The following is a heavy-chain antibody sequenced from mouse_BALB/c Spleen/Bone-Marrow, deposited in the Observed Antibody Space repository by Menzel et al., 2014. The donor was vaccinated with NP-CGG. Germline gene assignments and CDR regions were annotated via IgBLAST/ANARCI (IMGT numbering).Heavy chain of an antibody. D-gene: IGHD2-13*01. Sequence: VQLQQSGAEVVKPGTSVKLSCKTSGYTFTSYWMHWVKQRPGQGLEWIGEINPSNGRTNYNEKFKNKATLTVDKSSSTAYMQLSSLTSEDSAVYFCARTYGDSPYFYGMDYWGQGTSVTVSS. CDR3: ARTYGDSPYFYGMDY. V-gene: IGHV1S81*02. CDR1: GYTFTSYW. CDR2: INPSNGRT. J-gene: IGHJ4*01.